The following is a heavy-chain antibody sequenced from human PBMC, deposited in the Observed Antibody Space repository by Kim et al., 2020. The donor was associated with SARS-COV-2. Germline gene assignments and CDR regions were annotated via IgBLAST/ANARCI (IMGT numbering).Heavy chain of an antibody. CDR1: GHPITSGYF. CDR3: TSKYYYDSSGYYYADW. V-gene: IGHV4-38-2*02. J-gene: IGHJ4*02. Sequence: SETLALTCTVSGHPITSGYFWGWIRQSPGKGLEWLGSIYQSGTTYYNPSLKSRVTISIDTSKSQFSLRLNSVTAADTAVYYCTSKYYYDSSGYYYADWWGQGTLVNVSS. CDR2: IYQSGTT. D-gene: IGHD3-22*01.